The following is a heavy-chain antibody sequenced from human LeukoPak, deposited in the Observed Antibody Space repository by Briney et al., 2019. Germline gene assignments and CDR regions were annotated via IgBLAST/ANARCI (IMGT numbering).Heavy chain of an antibody. Sequence: GGSLRLSYAASGFTFSSYGMHWVRQAPGKGLEYVSAISSNGGSTYYANSVKGRFTISRDNSKNTLYLQMGSLRAEDMAVYYCARAEIAGLYLWGQGTLVTVSS. CDR2: ISSNGGST. J-gene: IGHJ5*02. CDR3: ARAEIAGLYL. V-gene: IGHV3-64*01. D-gene: IGHD6-13*01. CDR1: GFTFSSYG.